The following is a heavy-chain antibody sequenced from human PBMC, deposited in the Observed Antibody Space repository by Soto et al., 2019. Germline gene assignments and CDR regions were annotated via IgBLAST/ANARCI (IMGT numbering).Heavy chain of an antibody. D-gene: IGHD6-13*01. CDR1: GGSISNRNYY. V-gene: IGHV4-31*03. CDR3: ARRIAASNGGWFDP. CDR2: IYYIGST. Sequence: QVQLQESGPGLVKPSQTLSLTCTVSGGSISNRNYYWIWVRQNPGKDLEWIGYIYYIGSTYYNPSLKSRVAISVDTSKNQFSLKLSSVTAADTAVYYCARRIAASNGGWFDPWGQGTLVTVSS. J-gene: IGHJ5*02.